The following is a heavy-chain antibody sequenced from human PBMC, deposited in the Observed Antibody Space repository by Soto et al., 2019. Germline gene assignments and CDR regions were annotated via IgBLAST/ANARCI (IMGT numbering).Heavy chain of an antibody. V-gene: IGHV3-23*01. J-gene: IGHJ6*02. D-gene: IGHD3-22*01. CDR1: GFTFSSYS. Sequence: GGSLRLSCAASGFTFSSYSMSWVRQAPGKGLEWVSAISGSGGSTYYADSVKGRFTISRDNSKNTLYLQMNSLRAEDTAVYYCANSGYYYDSSGYPYGMDVWGQGTTVTGS. CDR2: ISGSGGST. CDR3: ANSGYYYDSSGYPYGMDV.